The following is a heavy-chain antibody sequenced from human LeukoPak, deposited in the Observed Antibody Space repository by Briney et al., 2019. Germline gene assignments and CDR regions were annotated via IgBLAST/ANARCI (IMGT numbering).Heavy chain of an antibody. CDR2: IIPSFGLA. J-gene: IGHJ4*02. CDR3: ARVREATLFDY. CDR1: VCTLNKYS. Sequence: SVTVSFKASVCTLNKYSISWVRQAPGQGFEWMGGIIPSFGLANYAQKFKGRVTITADESTSTIYMELSSLRSEDTAVYYCARVREATLFDYWGQGTLVIVSS. V-gene: IGHV1-69*01. D-gene: IGHD2-15*01.